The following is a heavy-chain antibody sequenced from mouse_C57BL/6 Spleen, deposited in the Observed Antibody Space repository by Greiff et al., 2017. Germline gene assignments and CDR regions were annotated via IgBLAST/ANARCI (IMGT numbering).Heavy chain of an antibody. Sequence: VQLQQSGPELVKPGASVKMSCKASGYNFTDYNMHWVKQSNVKSLEWIGYINPKNGGTSYNQKFKGKATLTVNTSSSPAYLELRRLTSEDSAVYYCASGYYGISWYFDVWGTGTTVTVSS. D-gene: IGHD1-1*01. J-gene: IGHJ1*03. V-gene: IGHV1-22*01. CDR3: ASGYYGISWYFDV. CDR2: INPKNGGT. CDR1: GYNFTDYN.